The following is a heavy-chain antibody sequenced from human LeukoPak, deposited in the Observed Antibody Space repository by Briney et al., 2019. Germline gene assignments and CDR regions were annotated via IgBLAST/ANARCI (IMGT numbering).Heavy chain of an antibody. CDR3: ARGDINWFDP. CDR1: GVSISSYF. Sequence: SETLSLTCTVSGVSISSYFWSWIRQPPGKGLEWIGYIYYSGSTNYNPSLKSRVTISVDTSKNQFSLKLSSVTAADTAVYYCARGDINWFDPWGQGTLVTVSS. CDR2: IYYSGST. D-gene: IGHD2-15*01. V-gene: IGHV4-59*08. J-gene: IGHJ5*02.